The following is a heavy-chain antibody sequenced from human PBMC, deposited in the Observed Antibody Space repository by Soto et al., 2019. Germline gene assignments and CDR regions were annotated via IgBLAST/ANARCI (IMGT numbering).Heavy chain of an antibody. CDR3: VNTSLVSEEYYYYGMDL. V-gene: IGHV3-64D*06. Sequence: GGSLRLSCSASGFTFSSYAMHWVRQAPGKGLEYVSAISSNGGSTYYADSVKGRFTISRDNSKSTLYLQMSSLRAEDTAVYYCVNTSLVSEEYYYYGMDLWGQGTTVTVSS. CDR2: ISSNGGST. CDR1: GFTFSSYA. J-gene: IGHJ6*02. D-gene: IGHD3-9*01.